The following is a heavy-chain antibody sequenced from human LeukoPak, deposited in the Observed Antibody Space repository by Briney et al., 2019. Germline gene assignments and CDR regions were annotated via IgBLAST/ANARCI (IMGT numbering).Heavy chain of an antibody. CDR2: IYHSGST. CDR1: GYSISSGYY. Sequence: SETLSPTCAVSGYSISSGYYWGWIRQPPGKGLEWIGSIYHSGSTYYNPSLKSRVTISVDTSKDQFSLKLSSVTAADTAVYYCASGYGSGSYYDEYWFDPWGQGTLVTVSS. V-gene: IGHV4-38-2*01. J-gene: IGHJ5*02. CDR3: ASGYGSGSYYDEYWFDP. D-gene: IGHD3-10*01.